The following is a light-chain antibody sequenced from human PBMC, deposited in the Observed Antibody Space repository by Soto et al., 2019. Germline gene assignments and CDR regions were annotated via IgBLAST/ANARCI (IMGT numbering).Light chain of an antibody. V-gene: IGKV1-5*01. CDR3: QQYNSYPFT. Sequence: DIQMTQSPSTLSASVGDRVTITCRASQSICSWLAWYQQKPGKAPKLLIYDASSLESGVPSRFSGSGSGTEFTLTISSPQPDDFATYYCQQYNSYPFTFGPGTKVDIK. CDR2: DAS. CDR1: QSICSW. J-gene: IGKJ3*01.